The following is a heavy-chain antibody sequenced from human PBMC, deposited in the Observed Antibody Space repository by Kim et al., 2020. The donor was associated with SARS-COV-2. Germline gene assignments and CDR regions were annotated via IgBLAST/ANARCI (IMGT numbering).Heavy chain of an antibody. CDR1: GGSISSYY. CDR3: ARVDYTTTWYWFDP. J-gene: IGHJ5*02. Sequence: SETLSLTCNVSGGSISSYYWSWIRQSPGKGLEWVGYISYSGTTNYNPSLKSRVTISVDTSKNQFFLNVNSVTAADTAVYYCARVDYTTTWYWFDPWGQGTLVTVSS. V-gene: IGHV4-59*01. CDR2: ISYSGTT. D-gene: IGHD2-2*01.